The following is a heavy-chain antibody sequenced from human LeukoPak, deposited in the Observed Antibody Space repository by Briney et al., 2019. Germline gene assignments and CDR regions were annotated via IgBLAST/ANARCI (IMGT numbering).Heavy chain of an antibody. D-gene: IGHD1-1*01. J-gene: IGHJ4*02. V-gene: IGHV3-74*01. CDR3: AKEANIWWNDVFDY. CDR1: GFTFSSYW. CDR2: INSDGSST. Sequence: GGSLRLSCAASGFTFSSYWMHWVRQAPGKGLVWVSRINSDGSSTSYADSVKGRFTISRDNSKNTLYLQMNSLRAEDTAVYYCAKEANIWWNDVFDYWGQGTLVTVSS.